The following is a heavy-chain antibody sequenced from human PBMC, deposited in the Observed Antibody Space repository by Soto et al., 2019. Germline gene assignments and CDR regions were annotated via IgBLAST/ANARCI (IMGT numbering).Heavy chain of an antibody. J-gene: IGHJ3*02. CDR2: IFYSGTT. CDR3: ARGRGGTYDAFDI. Sequence: QVQLQGSGPRLVKPSETLSLTCTVSGGSISSYFWSWIRQSPGEGLEWIGYIFYSGTTNYSPSLKSRVTMSLGTAKNQFSLNLTSVTAADTAVYYCARGRGGTYDAFDIWGQGTMVAGSS. V-gene: IGHV4-59*01. CDR1: GGSISSYF. D-gene: IGHD1-26*01.